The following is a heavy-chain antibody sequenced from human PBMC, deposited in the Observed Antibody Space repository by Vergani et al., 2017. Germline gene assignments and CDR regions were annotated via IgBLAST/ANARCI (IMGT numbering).Heavy chain of an antibody. CDR1: GDIFTSYA. Sequence: QVHLEQSGTEVKKPGSSVKVSCKVSGDIFTSYAMHWVRQAPGQGLEWMGWINTNTGNPTYAQGFTGRFVFSLDTSISTAYLQIGSLKAEDTAVYFCARAKRGRLAVGATDSWGQGTLLTVSS. CDR3: ARAKRGRLAVGATDS. CDR2: INTNTGNP. J-gene: IGHJ4*02. D-gene: IGHD6-19*01. V-gene: IGHV7-4-1*01.